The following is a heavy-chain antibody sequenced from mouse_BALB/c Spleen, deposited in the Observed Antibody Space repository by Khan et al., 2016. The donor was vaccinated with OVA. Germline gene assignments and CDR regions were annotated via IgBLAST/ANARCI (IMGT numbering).Heavy chain of an antibody. CDR2: IWSDGTT. J-gene: IGHJ3*01. CDR3: ARNSYMYDFTY. Sequence: QVQLKESGPGLVLPSQSLSITCTVSGFSLTTYGIHWVRQSPGKGLEWLGVIWSDGTTDFNADFISRMSISTDNSTSKVFFKVNSLQPDDTAMYYCARNSYMYDFTYWGQGTLITVSA. CDR1: GFSLTTYG. V-gene: IGHV2-2*01. D-gene: IGHD2-14*01.